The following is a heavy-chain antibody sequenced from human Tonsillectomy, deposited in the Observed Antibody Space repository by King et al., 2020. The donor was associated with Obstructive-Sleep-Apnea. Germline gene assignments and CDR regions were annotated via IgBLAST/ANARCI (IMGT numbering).Heavy chain of an antibody. CDR1: GGSISSSNW. Sequence: VQLQESGPGLVKPSGTLSLTCAVSGGSISSSNWWSWVRPPPGKGLEWIGEIYHSGSTNYNPSLKSRVTISVDKSKNQFSLKLNSVTAADTAVYYCAREEPVLQRWFDPWGQGTLVTVSS. D-gene: IGHD4-11*01. CDR2: IYHSGST. V-gene: IGHV4-4*02. J-gene: IGHJ5*02. CDR3: AREEPVLQRWFDP.